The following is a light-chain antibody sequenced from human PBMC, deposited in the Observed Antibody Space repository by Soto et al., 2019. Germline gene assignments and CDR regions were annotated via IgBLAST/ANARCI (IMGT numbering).Light chain of an antibody. CDR2: EVT. CDR1: SSDVGGYDY. CDR3: CSYAGKNFPFYV. Sequence: QSALTQPPSASGSPGQSVTISCTGTSSDVGGYDYVSWYQQHPGKAPKLMIYEVTIRPSGVSDRFSGSKSGNTASLTVSGLQAEDGADYFCCSYAGKNFPFYVFGTGTKVTVL. J-gene: IGLJ1*01. V-gene: IGLV2-8*01.